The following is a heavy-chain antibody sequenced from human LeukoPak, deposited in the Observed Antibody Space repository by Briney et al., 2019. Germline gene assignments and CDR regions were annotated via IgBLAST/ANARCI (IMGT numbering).Heavy chain of an antibody. V-gene: IGHV3-74*03. CDR3: ARDKKSGESSEIDY. D-gene: IGHD3-10*01. CDR2: INRDGSTT. Sequence: GGSLRLSCAASGFTFSNYWVHWVRQAPGKGLVWVSRINRDGSTTKYADYVKGRFTVSRDNAKNTLNLQMNSLRAEDTAVYYCARDKKSGESSEIDYWGQGTLVTVSS. J-gene: IGHJ4*02. CDR1: GFTFSNYW.